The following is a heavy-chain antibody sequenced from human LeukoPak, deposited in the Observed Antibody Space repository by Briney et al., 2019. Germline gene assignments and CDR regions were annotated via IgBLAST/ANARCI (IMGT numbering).Heavy chain of an antibody. CDR2: ISSSSITM. V-gene: IGHV3-48*03. CDR1: GFTFSTYE. Sequence: GGSLRLSCAASGFTFSTYEMNWVRQAPGKGLEWVSYISSSSITMYYADSVKGRFTISRDNAKNSLYLQMNSLRAEDTAVYYCARVSRDGYNPSGMDVWGQGTTVTVSS. D-gene: IGHD5-24*01. J-gene: IGHJ6*02. CDR3: ARVSRDGYNPSGMDV.